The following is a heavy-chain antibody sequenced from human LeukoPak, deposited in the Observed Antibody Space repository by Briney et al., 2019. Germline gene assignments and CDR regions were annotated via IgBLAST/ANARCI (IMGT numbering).Heavy chain of an antibody. CDR1: GFTFTSYT. CDR2: IRSTSTYI. Sequence: GGSLRLSCAASGFTFTSYTINWVRQAPGKGLEWVSSIRSTSTYIYYADSVKGRFTISRDNAKNSVHLLMNSLRAEDTAVYYCARDYYDSSGYYSDAFDIWGQGTMVTVSS. CDR3: ARDYYDSSGYYSDAFDI. J-gene: IGHJ3*02. D-gene: IGHD3-22*01. V-gene: IGHV3-21*01.